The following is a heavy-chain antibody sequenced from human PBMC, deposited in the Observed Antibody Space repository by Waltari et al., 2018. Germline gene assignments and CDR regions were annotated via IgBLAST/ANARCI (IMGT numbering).Heavy chain of an antibody. V-gene: IGHV2-26*01. CDR3: ARIRGYSYGNWCDP. Sequence: QVTLKESGPVLVKPTETLTLPYTVPGFSLSNARMGVSWIRQPPGKALELLAHLFSNDEKSYSTPLKSRITIAKDTSKSQVVLTRTNMDPVETATAYCARIRGYSYGNWCDPWGQGTLVTVSS. J-gene: IGHJ5*02. CDR2: LFSNDEK. D-gene: IGHD5-18*01. CDR1: GFSLSNARMG.